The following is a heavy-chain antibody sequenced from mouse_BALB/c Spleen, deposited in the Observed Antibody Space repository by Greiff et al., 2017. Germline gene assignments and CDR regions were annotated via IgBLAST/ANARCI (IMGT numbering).Heavy chain of an antibody. CDR3: ARAYSFAY. CDR2: ISSGGSYT. D-gene: IGHD2-10*01. V-gene: IGHV5-9-4*01. CDR1: GFTFSSYA. Sequence: EVMLVESGGGLVKPGGSLKLSCAASGFTFSSYAMSWVRQSPEKRLEWVAEISSGGSYTYYPDTVTGRFTISRDNAKNTLYLEMSSLRSEDTAMYYCARAYSFAYWGQGTLVTVSA. J-gene: IGHJ3*01.